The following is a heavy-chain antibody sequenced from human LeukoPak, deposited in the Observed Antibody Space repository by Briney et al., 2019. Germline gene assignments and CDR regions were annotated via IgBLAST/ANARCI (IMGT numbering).Heavy chain of an antibody. CDR1: GLTFSSYG. V-gene: IGHV3-33*01. Sequence: GGSLRLSCAASGLTFSSYGMHWVRQAPGKGLEWVAVIWYDGSNKYYADSVKGRFTISRDNSKNTLYLQMNSLRAEDTAEYYCARDRAGFWSGPHDYWGQGTLVTVSS. J-gene: IGHJ4*02. D-gene: IGHD3-3*01. CDR3: ARDRAGFWSGPHDY. CDR2: IWYDGSNK.